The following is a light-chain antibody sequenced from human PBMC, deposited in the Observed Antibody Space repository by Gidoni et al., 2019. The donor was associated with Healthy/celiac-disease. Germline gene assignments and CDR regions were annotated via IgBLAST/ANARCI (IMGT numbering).Light chain of an antibody. CDR3: KQYNSYWT. V-gene: IGKV1-5*03. CDR1: QSISSW. Sequence: DIQMTQSPSTLSASVGDRVTITCRASQSISSWLAWYQQKPGKAPKLLSYKASSLESGVPSRFSGSGSGTEFTLTIRSLQPDDFATYYCKQYNSYWTFGQGTKVEIK. CDR2: KAS. J-gene: IGKJ1*01.